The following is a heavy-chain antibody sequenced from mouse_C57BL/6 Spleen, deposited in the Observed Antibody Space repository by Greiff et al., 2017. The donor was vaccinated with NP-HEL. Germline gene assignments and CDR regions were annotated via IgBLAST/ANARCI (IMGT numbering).Heavy chain of an antibody. Sequence: VKLMESGAELVKPGASVKISCKASGYAFSSYWMNWVKQRPGKGLEWIGQIYPGDGDTNYNGKFKGKATLTADKSSSTAYMQLSSLTSEDSAVYFCARSGYYGPDYWGKGTTLTVSS. CDR2: IYPGDGDT. V-gene: IGHV1-80*01. J-gene: IGHJ2*01. CDR1: GYAFSSYW. D-gene: IGHD1-1*01. CDR3: ARSGYYGPDY.